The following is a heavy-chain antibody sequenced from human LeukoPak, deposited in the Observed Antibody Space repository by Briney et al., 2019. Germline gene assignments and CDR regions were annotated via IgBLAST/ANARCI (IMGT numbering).Heavy chain of an antibody. J-gene: IGHJ4*02. CDR3: ARDYSGYDPTPGY. Sequence: SETLSFTCTVSGGSISSSSYYWGWIRQPPGKGLEWIGYIYHSGSTYYNPSLKSRVTISVDRSKNQFSLKLSSVTAADTAVYYCARDYSGYDPTPGYWGQGTLVTVSS. CDR1: GGSISSSSYY. CDR2: IYHSGST. V-gene: IGHV4-39*07. D-gene: IGHD5-12*01.